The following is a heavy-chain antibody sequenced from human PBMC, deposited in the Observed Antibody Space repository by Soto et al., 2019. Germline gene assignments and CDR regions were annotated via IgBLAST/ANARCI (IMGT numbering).Heavy chain of an antibody. CDR2: ISYDGSNK. CDR1: GFTFSSYA. V-gene: IGHV3-30-3*01. J-gene: IGHJ3*02. CDR3: AREKQQLVGGAFDI. D-gene: IGHD6-13*01. Sequence: QVQLVESGGGVVQPGRSLRLSCAASGFTFSSYAMHWVRQAPGKGLEWVAVISYDGSNKYYADSVKGRFTISRDNSKNTLYLQMNSLRAEDTAVYYCAREKQQLVGGAFDIWGQGTMVTVSS.